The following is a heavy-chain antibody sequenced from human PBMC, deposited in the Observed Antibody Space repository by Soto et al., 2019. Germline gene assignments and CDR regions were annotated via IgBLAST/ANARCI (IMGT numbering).Heavy chain of an antibody. CDR1: GGTFSTYA. D-gene: IGHD5-18*01. J-gene: IGHJ4*02. CDR2: IIPMFGTA. V-gene: IGHV1-69*12. CDR3: ASGIQLWLRRIKHGYSG. Sequence: QVQLVQSGAEVKKPESSVKVSCKAPGGTFSTYAISWVRQAPGQGLEWMGGIIPMFGTANYAQRFQDRVTITADESTNTVYMELSSLRSEDTAVYSCASGIQLWLRRIKHGYSGGGQGTLVTVSS.